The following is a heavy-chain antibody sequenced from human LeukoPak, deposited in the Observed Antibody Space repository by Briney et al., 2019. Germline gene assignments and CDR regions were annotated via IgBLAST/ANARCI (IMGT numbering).Heavy chain of an antibody. CDR2: IYYSGST. CDR3: ARNPRGDYDFDY. CDR1: GGPISSYY. V-gene: IGHV4-59*01. D-gene: IGHD3-3*01. Sequence: PSETLSLTCTVSGGPISSYYWSWIRQPPGKGLEWIGYIYYSGSTNYNPSLKSRVTISVDTSKNQFSLKLSSVTAADTAVYYCARNPRGDYDFDYWGQGTLVTVSS. J-gene: IGHJ4*02.